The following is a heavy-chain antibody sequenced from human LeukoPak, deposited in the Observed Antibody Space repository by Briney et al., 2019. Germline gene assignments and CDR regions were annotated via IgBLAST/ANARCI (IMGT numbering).Heavy chain of an antibody. Sequence: SQTLSLTCTVSGGSISSGSYYWSWIRQPAGKGLEWIGRIHTSGSTNYNPSLKSRVTISVDTSKNQFSLKLSSVTAADTAVYYCARARYYDSSGYYSNDAFDIWGQGTMVTVSS. J-gene: IGHJ3*02. CDR3: ARARYYDSSGYYSNDAFDI. CDR1: GGSISSGSYY. D-gene: IGHD3-22*01. CDR2: IHTSGST. V-gene: IGHV4-61*02.